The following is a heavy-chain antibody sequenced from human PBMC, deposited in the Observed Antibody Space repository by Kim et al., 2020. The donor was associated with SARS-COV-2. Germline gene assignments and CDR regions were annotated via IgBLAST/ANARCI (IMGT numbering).Heavy chain of an antibody. D-gene: IGHD2-8*01. J-gene: IGHJ4*02. V-gene: IGHV3-53*01. Sequence: GGSLRLSCVASGFTVSNDHMIWVRQAPGKGLEWVSAIYIDGSTYYADSVRGRFTISRDNSKNTLYLQMNSLRADDTAVYYCASDPGAFNGAHYWGQGTLVTVSS. CDR3: ASDPGAFNGAHY. CDR2: IYIDGST. CDR1: GFTVSNDH.